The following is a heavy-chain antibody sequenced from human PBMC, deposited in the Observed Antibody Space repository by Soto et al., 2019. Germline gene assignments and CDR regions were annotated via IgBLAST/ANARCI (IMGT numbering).Heavy chain of an antibody. CDR3: ATQEVGGSYVYTFDP. J-gene: IGHJ5*02. D-gene: IGHD1-26*01. Sequence: QLQLQESGPGLVKPSETLSLTCTVSGGSISSSSYYWGWIRQPPGKGLEWIGSIYYSGCTYYNPSLKSRVTISIDPPKNHFSLKLSSVTAADTAVYYCATQEVGGSYVYTFDPWGQGTLVTVSS. CDR2: IYYSGCT. CDR1: GGSISSSSYY. V-gene: IGHV4-39*02.